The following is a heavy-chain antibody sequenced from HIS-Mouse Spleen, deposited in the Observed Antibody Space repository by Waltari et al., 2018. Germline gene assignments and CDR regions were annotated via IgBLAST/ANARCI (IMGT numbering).Heavy chain of an antibody. CDR3: ARGAIEMGRADAFDI. V-gene: IGHV4-39*07. Sequence: QLQLQASGPGLVKPSETLSLTCTVSGGAISLSSYYCGWIRRPRGKGQEWIGSIYYSGSTYYNPSLKSRVTISVDTSKNQFSLKLSSVTAADTAVYYCARGAIEMGRADAFDIWGQGTMVTVSS. CDR2: IYYSGST. CDR1: GGAISLSSYY. J-gene: IGHJ3*02.